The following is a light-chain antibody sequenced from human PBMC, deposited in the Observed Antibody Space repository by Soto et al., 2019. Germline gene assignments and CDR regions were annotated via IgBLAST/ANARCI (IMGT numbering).Light chain of an antibody. Sequence: ETVRTHSPATLSVSPLERATLSFMSIQIVSSDLSWYQQKPGQAPSLLIFGETTRATSIPARFTGSRSGTEFTLTISSLQSEDFAVYYCQQYNTWPRTFGQGTKVDIK. CDR3: QQYNTWPRT. CDR1: QIVSSD. J-gene: IGKJ1*01. CDR2: GET. V-gene: IGKV3-15*01.